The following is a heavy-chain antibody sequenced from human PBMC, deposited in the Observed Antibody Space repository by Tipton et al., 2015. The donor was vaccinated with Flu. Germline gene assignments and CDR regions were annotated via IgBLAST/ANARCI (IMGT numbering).Heavy chain of an antibody. CDR1: GFTFTNYA. D-gene: IGHD5-18*01. V-gene: IGHV3-23*01. CDR2: INGGGGSK. CDR3: AKSPVDAGLGKNFDY. J-gene: IGHJ4*02. Sequence: CAASGFTFTNYAMSWVRQAPGEGLDWVSTINGGGGSKYYADSVRGRFTISRDNSKNTLYLQMIDLRPEDTAVYYCAKSPVDAGLGKNFDYWGQGTLVTVSS.